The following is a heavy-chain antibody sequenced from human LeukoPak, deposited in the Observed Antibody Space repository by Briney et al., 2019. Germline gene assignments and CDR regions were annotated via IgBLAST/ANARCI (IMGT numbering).Heavy chain of an antibody. CDR2: IYYTGST. Sequence: SETLSLTCTVSGDSISSTTHYCGWIRQAPGQGLEWIGSIYYTGSTYYNPSLKSRITISVDTSKNQFSLKLSSVTAADTAVYYCARHGNYGDYVGWFDPWGQGTLVTVSS. CDR3: ARHGNYGDYVGWFDP. CDR1: GDSISSTTHY. D-gene: IGHD4-17*01. J-gene: IGHJ5*02. V-gene: IGHV4-39*01.